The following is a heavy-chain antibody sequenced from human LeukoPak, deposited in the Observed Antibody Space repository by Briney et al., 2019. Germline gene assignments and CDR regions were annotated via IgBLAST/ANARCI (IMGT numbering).Heavy chain of an antibody. CDR2: IYYSGST. J-gene: IGHJ4*02. Sequence: SETLSLTCTVSGGSISSSSYYWGWIRQPPGKGLESIGSIYYSGSTYYNPSLKSRVTISVDTSRNQFSLKLSSVTAADTAVYYCARPARPYQNPFDYWGQGALVTVSS. D-gene: IGHD2-2*01. CDR3: ARPARPYQNPFDY. V-gene: IGHV4-39*01. CDR1: GGSISSSSYY.